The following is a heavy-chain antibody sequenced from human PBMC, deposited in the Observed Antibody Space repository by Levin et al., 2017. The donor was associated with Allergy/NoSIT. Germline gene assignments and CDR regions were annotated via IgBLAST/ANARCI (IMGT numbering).Heavy chain of an antibody. J-gene: IGHJ3*02. Sequence: SETLSLTCTVSGGSISSGDYYWSWIRQPPGKGLEWIGYIYYSGSTYYNPSLKSRVTISVDTSKNQFSLTLSSVTAADTAGYYGARVPYYDILTGYFQRGGGHAFDSWGQGTMVTVSS. CDR3: ARVPYYDILTGYFQRGGGHAFDS. CDR2: IYYSGST. V-gene: IGHV4-30-4*01. D-gene: IGHD3-9*01. CDR1: GGSISSGDYY.